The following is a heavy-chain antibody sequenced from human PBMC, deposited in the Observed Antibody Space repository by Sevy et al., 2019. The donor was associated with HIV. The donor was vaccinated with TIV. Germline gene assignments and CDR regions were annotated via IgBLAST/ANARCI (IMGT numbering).Heavy chain of an antibody. D-gene: IGHD4-17*01. V-gene: IGHV3-7*03. CDR2: INQDGSVK. Sequence: GGSLRLSCAASGFSFRSYWMSWVRQAPGKGLEWVANINQDGSVKYYLDSVMGRFTISRDSARNSLYLQINSLRADDTARYYCARTGAYADTYYHHYAMDVWGQGTSVTVSS. CDR1: GFSFRSYW. J-gene: IGHJ6*02. CDR3: ARTGAYADTYYHHYAMDV.